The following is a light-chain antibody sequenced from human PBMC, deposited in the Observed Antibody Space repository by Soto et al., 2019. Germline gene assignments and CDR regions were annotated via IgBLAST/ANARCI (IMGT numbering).Light chain of an antibody. J-gene: IGKJ3*01. V-gene: IGKV3-15*01. CDR3: QQYNNWPPVT. CDR1: QSVNSN. CDR2: GAS. Sequence: ETVMTQSPATLSVSPGERATLSCRASQSVNSNLAWYQQESGQPPRLLVFGASTRATGVPARFSGSGSGTEFTLTISGLQSEDFAVYYCQQYNNWPPVTVGPGTKVDIK.